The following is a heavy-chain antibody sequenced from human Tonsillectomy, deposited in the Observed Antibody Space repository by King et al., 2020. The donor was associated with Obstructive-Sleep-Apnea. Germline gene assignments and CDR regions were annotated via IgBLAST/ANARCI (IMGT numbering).Heavy chain of an antibody. CDR3: ARKDYGSGTVDY. Sequence: QLQESGSGLVKPSQTLSLTCVVSGGSILSGGYSWSWIRQPPGKGLEWIGYIYNSGSTYYKPSLKSRVTISLDRSKNQFSLKLRSVTAADTALYYCARKDYGSGTVDYWGQGTLVTVSS. V-gene: IGHV4-30-2*01. D-gene: IGHD3-10*01. J-gene: IGHJ4*02. CDR2: IYNSGST. CDR1: GGSILSGGYS.